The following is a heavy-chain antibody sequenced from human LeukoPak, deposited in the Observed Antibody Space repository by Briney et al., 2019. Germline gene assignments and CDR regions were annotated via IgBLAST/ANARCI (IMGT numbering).Heavy chain of an antibody. D-gene: IGHD3-10*01. CDR3: ARSDYYGSGTLTYYYYGMDV. J-gene: IGHJ6*02. CDR1: GYTFTSYY. CDR2: INPSGGST. Sequence: ASVKVSCKASGYTFTSYYMHWVRQAPGQGLEWMGIINPSGGSTSYAQKFQGRVTMTRDTSTSTVYMELSSLRSEDTAVYYCARSDYYGSGTLTYYYYGMDVWGQGTTVTVSS. V-gene: IGHV1-46*01.